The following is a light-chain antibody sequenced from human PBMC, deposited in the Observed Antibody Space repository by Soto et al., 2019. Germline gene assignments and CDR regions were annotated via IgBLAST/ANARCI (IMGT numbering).Light chain of an antibody. CDR1: QSVSSY. Sequence: EIVLTQSPASLSLSAGERATLSCRASQSVSSYLAWYQQKPGQAPRLLMYDASNRAAGSPARFSGSGSGTDFTLTISSLEPEDFAVYYCQQRSNWPLTFGGGTRVEIK. V-gene: IGKV3-11*01. CDR2: DAS. J-gene: IGKJ4*01. CDR3: QQRSNWPLT.